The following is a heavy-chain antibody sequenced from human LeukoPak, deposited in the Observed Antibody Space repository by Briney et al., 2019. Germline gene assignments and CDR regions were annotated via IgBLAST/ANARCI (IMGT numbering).Heavy chain of an antibody. V-gene: IGHV3-48*03. CDR3: ARGNDSSGYYYFFDY. CDR1: GFTFSSYE. Sequence: GGSLRLSCAASGFTFSSYEMNWVRQAPGKGLEWVSYISSSGSTIYYADSVKGRFTISRDNAKNTLYLQMVNLRPEDMAVYYCARGNDSSGYYYFFDYWGQGTLVTVSS. CDR2: ISSSGSTI. J-gene: IGHJ4*02. D-gene: IGHD3-22*01.